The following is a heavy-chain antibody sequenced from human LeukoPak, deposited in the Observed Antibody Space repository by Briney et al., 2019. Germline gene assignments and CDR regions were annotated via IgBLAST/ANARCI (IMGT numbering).Heavy chain of an antibody. V-gene: IGHV4-38-2*01. CDR2: IYHSGST. CDR3: ASPQDCSSTSCYWFDP. CDR1: GYSISSGYY. Sequence: SETLSLTCAVSGYSISSGYYWGWIRQPPGKGPEWIGSIYHSGSTYYNPSLKSRVTISVDTSKNQFSLKLSSVTAADTAVYYCASPQDCSSTSCYWFDPWGQGTLVTVSS. D-gene: IGHD2-2*01. J-gene: IGHJ5*02.